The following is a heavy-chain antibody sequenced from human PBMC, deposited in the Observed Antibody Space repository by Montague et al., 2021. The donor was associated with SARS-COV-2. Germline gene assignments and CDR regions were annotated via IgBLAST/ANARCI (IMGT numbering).Heavy chain of an antibody. D-gene: IGHD3-10*01. J-gene: IGHJ4*02. CDR3: ARRGSTGWGVTVSAELDS. CDR2: INESGRK. V-gene: IGHV4-34*01. Sequence: SETLSLTCSVPSLSFSGYSGTYLKHTRVNGIHCIGSINESGRKKKKPSLKSRVIISVDTSKNQFSLKLSSVTAADTAVYYCARRGSTGWGVTVSAELDSWGPGILVIVSS. CDR1: SLSFSGYS.